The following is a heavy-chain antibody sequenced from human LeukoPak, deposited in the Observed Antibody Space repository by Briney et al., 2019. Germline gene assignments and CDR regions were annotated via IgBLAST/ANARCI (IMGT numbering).Heavy chain of an antibody. J-gene: IGHJ4*02. CDR2: IYYSGST. Sequence: SETQSLTCTVSGGSISSSSYYWGWIRQPPGKGLEWIGSIYYSGSTYYNPSLKSRVTISVDTSKNQFSLKLSSVTAADTAVYYCASSSSWIFDYWGQGTLVTVSS. V-gene: IGHV4-39*07. CDR1: GGSISSSSYY. D-gene: IGHD6-13*01. CDR3: ASSSSWIFDY.